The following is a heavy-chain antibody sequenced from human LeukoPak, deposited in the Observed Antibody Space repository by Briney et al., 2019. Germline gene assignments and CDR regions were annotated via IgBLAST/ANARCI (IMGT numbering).Heavy chain of an antibody. V-gene: IGHV3-30-3*01. Sequence: GGFLRLSCAASGSTFSSYAMHWVRQAPGKGLEWVAVISYDGSNKYYADSVKGRFTISRDNSKNTLYLQMNSLRAEDTAVYYCARDGGSIDYEKEVDYWGQGTLVTVSS. CDR3: ARDGGSIDYEKEVDY. CDR1: GSTFSSYA. J-gene: IGHJ4*02. D-gene: IGHD4-17*01. CDR2: ISYDGSNK.